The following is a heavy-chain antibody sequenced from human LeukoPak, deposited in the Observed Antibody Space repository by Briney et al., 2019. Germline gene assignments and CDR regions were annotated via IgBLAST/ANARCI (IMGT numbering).Heavy chain of an antibody. V-gene: IGHV1-8*01. Sequence: GASVKVSCKASGYTFTSYDINGVRQATGQGLEWMGWMNPNSGNTGYAQKFQGRVTMTRNTSISTAYMELSSLRSEDTAVYYCARGRVAAAGRDWFDPWGQGTLVTVSS. CDR1: GYTFTSYD. CDR3: ARGRVAAAGRDWFDP. J-gene: IGHJ5*02. CDR2: MNPNSGNT. D-gene: IGHD6-13*01.